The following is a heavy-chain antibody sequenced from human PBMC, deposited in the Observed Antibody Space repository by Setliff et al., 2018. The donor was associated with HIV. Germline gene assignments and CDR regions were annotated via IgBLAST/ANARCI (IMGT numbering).Heavy chain of an antibody. CDR3: ARVYCSGGSCFTFDY. V-gene: IGHV1-18*01. J-gene: IGHJ4*02. CDR2: ISVKNGNT. Sequence: ASVKVSCKASGYTFISYGVSWVRQAPGQGLEWMGWISVKNGNTNYAQKFQGRVTMTTDTSTSTAYMELRSLGSDDTAVYYCARVYCSGGSCFTFDYWGQGTLVTVSS. D-gene: IGHD2-15*01. CDR1: GYTFISYG.